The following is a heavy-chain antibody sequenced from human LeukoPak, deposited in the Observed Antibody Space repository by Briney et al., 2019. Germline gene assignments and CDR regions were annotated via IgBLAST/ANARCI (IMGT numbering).Heavy chain of an antibody. CDR2: IIPIFGTA. CDR1: GGTFSSYA. CDR3: ARDRNYYAFDI. J-gene: IGHJ3*02. D-gene: IGHD1-26*01. V-gene: IGHV1-69*13. Sequence: SVKVSCKASGGTFSSYAISWVRQAPGQGLEWMGGIIPIFGTANYAQKFQGRVTITADESTSTAYMELSSLRSDDTAVYYCARDRNYYAFDIWGQGTMVTVSS.